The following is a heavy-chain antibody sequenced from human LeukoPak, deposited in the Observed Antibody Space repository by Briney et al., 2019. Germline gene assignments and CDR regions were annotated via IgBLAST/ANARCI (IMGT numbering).Heavy chain of an antibody. CDR2: INHSGST. CDR3: ARGRITIFGVVMRGLLDY. V-gene: IGHV4-34*01. CDR1: GGSFSGYY. D-gene: IGHD3-3*01. J-gene: IGHJ4*02. Sequence: SETLSLTCAVHGGSFSGYYWSWIRQPPGKGPEWIGEINHSGSTNYNPSLKSRVTISVDTSKNQFSLKLSSVTAADTAVYYCARGRITIFGVVMRGLLDYWGQGTLVTVSS.